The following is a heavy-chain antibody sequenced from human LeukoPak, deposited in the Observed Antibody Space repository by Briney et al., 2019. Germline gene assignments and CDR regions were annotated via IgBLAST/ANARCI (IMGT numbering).Heavy chain of an antibody. CDR3: ARISIAAARRGAAFDI. J-gene: IGHJ3*02. Sequence: GGSLRLSCAASGFTFSSYAMHWVRQAPGKGLEWVAVISYDGSNKYYADSVKGRFTISRDNSKNTLYLQMNSLRAEDTAVYYCARISIAAARRGAAFDIWGQGTMVTVSS. V-gene: IGHV3-30-3*01. CDR2: ISYDGSNK. CDR1: GFTFSSYA. D-gene: IGHD6-13*01.